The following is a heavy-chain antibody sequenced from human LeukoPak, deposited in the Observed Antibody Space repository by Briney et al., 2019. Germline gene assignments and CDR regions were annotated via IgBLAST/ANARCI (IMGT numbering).Heavy chain of an antibody. Sequence: SETLSLTCNVSGGSISSSSYYWGWIRQPPGKGLEWLGNVYYTGTTYYNPSLESRVTISVDRSKNQFSLKLSSVTAADTAVYYCARASYSGSYYGNDAFDIWGQGTMVTVSS. CDR2: VYYTGTT. J-gene: IGHJ3*02. CDR1: GGSISSSSYY. CDR3: ARASYSGSYYGNDAFDI. D-gene: IGHD1-26*01. V-gene: IGHV4-39*07.